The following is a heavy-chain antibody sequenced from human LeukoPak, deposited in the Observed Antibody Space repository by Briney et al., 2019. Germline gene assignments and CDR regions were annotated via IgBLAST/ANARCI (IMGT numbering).Heavy chain of an antibody. Sequence: GGSLRLFCAASGLTVSSNYMSWVRHAPGKGLEWVSATYSGGSTYYADSVKGRFTISRDNSKITLYLQMNSVRAEDTGVYYCARVDGSGSYYYYYYMDVWGKGTTVTISS. V-gene: IGHV3-53*01. CDR1: GLTVSSNY. CDR2: TYSGGST. CDR3: ARVDGSGSYYYYYYMDV. J-gene: IGHJ6*03. D-gene: IGHD3-10*01.